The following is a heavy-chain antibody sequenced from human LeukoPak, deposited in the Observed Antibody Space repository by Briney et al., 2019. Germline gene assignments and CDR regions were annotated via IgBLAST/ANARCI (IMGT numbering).Heavy chain of an antibody. CDR3: ARDLGDGYNYLPYY. J-gene: IGHJ4*02. V-gene: IGHV1-69*04. D-gene: IGHD5-24*01. CDR2: IIPILGIA. CDR1: GGTFSSYA. Sequence: GASVKVSCKASGGTFSSYAISWVRQAPGQGLEWMGRIIPILGIANYAQKFQGRVTITADKSMSTAYMELSSLRSEDTAVYYCARDLGDGYNYLPYYWGQGTLVTVPS.